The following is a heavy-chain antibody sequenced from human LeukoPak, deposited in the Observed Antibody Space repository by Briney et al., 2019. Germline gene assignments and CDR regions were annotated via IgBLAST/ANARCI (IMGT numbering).Heavy chain of an antibody. Sequence: PGRSLRLSCAASGFTFNNYGMHWVRQTPGKGLEWVAFISYNGRNEYYADSVKGRFSISRDISKNTLYLQMDRLRTEDTAVYYCAKNHYDFWSGYADYWGQGTLVTVSS. D-gene: IGHD3-3*01. V-gene: IGHV3-30*18. CDR2: ISYNGRNE. CDR1: GFTFNNYG. CDR3: AKNHYDFWSGYADY. J-gene: IGHJ4*02.